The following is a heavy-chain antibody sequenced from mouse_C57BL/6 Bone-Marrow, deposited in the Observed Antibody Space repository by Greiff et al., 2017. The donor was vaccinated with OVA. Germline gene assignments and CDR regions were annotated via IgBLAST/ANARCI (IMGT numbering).Heavy chain of an antibody. V-gene: IGHV1-81*01. CDR3: ASSFITTVVATPYAMDY. CDR1: GYTFTSYG. Sequence: VQLQQSGAELARPGASVKLSCKASGYTFTSYGISWVKQRTGQGLEWIGEIYPRSGNTYYNEKFKGKATLTAAKSSSTAYMELRSLTSDYSAVYFCASSFITTVVATPYAMDYWGQGTSVTVSS. D-gene: IGHD1-1*01. CDR2: IYPRSGNT. J-gene: IGHJ4*01.